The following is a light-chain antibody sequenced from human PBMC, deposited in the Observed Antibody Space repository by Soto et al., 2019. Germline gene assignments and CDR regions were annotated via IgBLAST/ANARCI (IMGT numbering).Light chain of an antibody. Sequence: DIQMTQSPSYVSASVGDRVTITCRASQGIKNWLAWYQQKPGKAPNLLIYTGSSLQSGVPSRFSGSGSGTDFTLTINSLQPEDFATYYCQQAASFPITLGQGTRLEIK. CDR1: QGIKNW. CDR2: TGS. V-gene: IGKV1-12*01. J-gene: IGKJ5*01. CDR3: QQAASFPIT.